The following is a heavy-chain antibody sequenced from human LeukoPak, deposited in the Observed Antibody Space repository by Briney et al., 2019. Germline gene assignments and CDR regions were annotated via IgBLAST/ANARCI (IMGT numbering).Heavy chain of an antibody. J-gene: IGHJ4*02. CDR2: ISYDGSNK. Sequence: GGFLRLSCAASGFTFSSYAMHWVRQAPGKGLEWVAVISYDGSNKYYADSVKGRFTISRDNSKNTLYLQMNSLRAEDTAVYYCAKVRTPGYSYGLGDYWGQGTLVTVSS. V-gene: IGHV3-30*04. D-gene: IGHD5-18*01. CDR3: AKVRTPGYSYGLGDY. CDR1: GFTFSSYA.